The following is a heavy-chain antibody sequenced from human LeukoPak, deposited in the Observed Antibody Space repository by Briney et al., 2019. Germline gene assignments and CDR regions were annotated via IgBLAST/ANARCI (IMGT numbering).Heavy chain of an antibody. Sequence: SETLSLTCTVSGGSISSSSYYWSWIRQPAGKGLEWIGRIYTSGSTNYNPSLKSRVTISVDTSKNQLSLKLSSVTAADTAVYYCARERPRGYYGSGSDFDYWGQGTLVTVSS. V-gene: IGHV4-61*02. CDR1: GGSISSSSYY. D-gene: IGHD3-10*01. CDR2: IYTSGST. CDR3: ARERPRGYYGSGSDFDY. J-gene: IGHJ4*02.